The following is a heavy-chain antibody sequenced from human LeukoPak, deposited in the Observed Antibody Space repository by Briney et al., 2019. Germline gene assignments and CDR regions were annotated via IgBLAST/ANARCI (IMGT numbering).Heavy chain of an antibody. D-gene: IGHD5-12*01. CDR3: AKSGPRTHLFYMDV. J-gene: IGHJ6*03. Sequence: GGSLRLSCAASGFTFSSYWMHWVRQASGKGLEWVAFLGYDGHNKFYGESVKGRFTISRDNSKNTLYLQMNSLRAEDTAVYYCAKSGPRTHLFYMDVWGKGTTVTVSS. CDR1: GFTFSSYW. V-gene: IGHV3-30*02. CDR2: LGYDGHNK.